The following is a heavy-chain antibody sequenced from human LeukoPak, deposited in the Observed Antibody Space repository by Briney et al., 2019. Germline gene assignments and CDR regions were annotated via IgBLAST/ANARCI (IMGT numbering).Heavy chain of an antibody. CDR2: ISGSGGST. J-gene: IGHJ6*04. D-gene: IGHD3-10*01. CDR3: AKGGVRAYYGMDV. Sequence: GGYLRLSCAASGFTFSSYAMSWVRQAPGKGLEWVSAISGSGGSTYYADSVKGRFSISRDNSKNTLYLQMNSLRAEDTAVYYCAKGGVRAYYGMDVWGKGTTVTVSS. V-gene: IGHV3-23*01. CDR1: GFTFSSYA.